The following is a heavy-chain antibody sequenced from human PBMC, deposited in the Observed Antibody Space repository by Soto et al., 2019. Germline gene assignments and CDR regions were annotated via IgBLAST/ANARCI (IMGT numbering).Heavy chain of an antibody. CDR2: INAGNGNT. Sequence: ASVKVSCKASGYTFTSYAMHWVRQAPGQRLEWMGWINAGNGNTKYSQKFQGRVTITRDTSASTAYTELSSLRSEDTAVYYCARSGSGSGAFDYWGQGTLVTVSS. D-gene: IGHD6-19*01. CDR1: GYTFTSYA. J-gene: IGHJ4*02. V-gene: IGHV1-3*01. CDR3: ARSGSGSGAFDY.